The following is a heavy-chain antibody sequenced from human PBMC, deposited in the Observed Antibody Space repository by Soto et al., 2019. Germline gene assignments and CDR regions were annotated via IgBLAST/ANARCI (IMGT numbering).Heavy chain of an antibody. V-gene: IGHV4-30-4*02. CDR3: ATMGTPVTGLYYFDY. Sequence: SDTLSLTCPFSGSSIRSGNYYWSWIRQPPGKGLEWIGFISYSGTTHYSASLRSRVSISVDTSKNQFSLDLSSVTAADTAVYYCATMGTPVTGLYYFDYWGQG. J-gene: IGHJ4*02. D-gene: IGHD4-17*01. CDR2: ISYSGTT. CDR1: GSSIRSGNYY.